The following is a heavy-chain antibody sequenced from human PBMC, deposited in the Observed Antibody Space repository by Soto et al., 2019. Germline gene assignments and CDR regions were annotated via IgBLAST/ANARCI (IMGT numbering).Heavy chain of an antibody. V-gene: IGHV3-30*18. D-gene: IGHD3-22*01. CDR2: ISYDGSNK. CDR3: AKSLDSSGLY. J-gene: IGHJ4*02. CDR1: GFTFSSYG. Sequence: QVQLVESGGGVVQPGRSLRLSCAASGFTFSSYGRHWVRQAPGKGLEWVAVISYDGSNKYYADSVKGRFTISRDNSKNTLYLQMNSLRAEDTAVYYCAKSLDSSGLYWGQGTLVTVSS.